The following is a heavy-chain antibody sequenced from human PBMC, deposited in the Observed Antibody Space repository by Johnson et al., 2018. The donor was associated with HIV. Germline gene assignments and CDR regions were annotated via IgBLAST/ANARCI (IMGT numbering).Heavy chain of an antibody. CDR2: ISSNGGST. D-gene: IGHD3-10*01. CDR1: GFTFSSYA. Sequence: EVQLVESGGGLLQPGGSLRLSCAASGFTFSSYAMHWVRQAPGKGLEYVSAISSNGGSTYYANSVKGRFTISRDNSKNTLYLQMNSLRAGDTAVYYGARAGRWSGDTFDIWGQGTMVTVSS. V-gene: IGHV3-64*01. CDR3: ARAGRWSGDTFDI. J-gene: IGHJ3*02.